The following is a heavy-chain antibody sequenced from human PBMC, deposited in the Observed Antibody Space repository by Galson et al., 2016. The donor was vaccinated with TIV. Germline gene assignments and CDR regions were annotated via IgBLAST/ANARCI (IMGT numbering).Heavy chain of an antibody. Sequence: SLRLSCAASGITVSDNFLTWVRLAPGKGLEWVSIIHDDGSTHYANSVKGRFTISRDNSKNTLYLHMNTLRPEDTAVYYCARERRHCGNECFLRYYFGMDVWGQGTTVTVSS. D-gene: IGHD1-26*01. J-gene: IGHJ6*02. CDR1: GITVSDNF. V-gene: IGHV3-66*02. CDR3: ARERRHCGNECFLRYYFGMDV. CDR2: IHDDGST.